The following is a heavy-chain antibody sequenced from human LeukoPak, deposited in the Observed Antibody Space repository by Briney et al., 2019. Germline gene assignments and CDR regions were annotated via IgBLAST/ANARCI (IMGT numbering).Heavy chain of an antibody. CDR3: AKDQGSRRYCSSTSCSRDAFDI. V-gene: IGHV3-23*01. CDR1: GFTFSSYA. Sequence: GGSPRLSCAASGFTFSSYAMSWVRQAPGKGLEWVSAISGSGGSTYYADSVKGRFTISRDNSKNTLYLQMNSLRAEDTAVYYCAKDQGSRRYCSSTSCSRDAFDIWGQGTMVTVSS. D-gene: IGHD2-2*01. J-gene: IGHJ3*02. CDR2: ISGSGGST.